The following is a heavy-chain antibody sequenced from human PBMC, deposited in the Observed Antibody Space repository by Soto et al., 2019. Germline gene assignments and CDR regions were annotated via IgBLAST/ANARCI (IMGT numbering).Heavy chain of an antibody. CDR2: INEAGTEK. Sequence: GGSLRVSCATSGGTFSTFWMTWVRQAPGKGLDWVANINEAGTEKYYADSVKGRFTISRDNAEKSLHLQMNSLRVEDTAVYYCARGRGMGPWCQGTTVTVSS. CDR1: GGTFSTFW. CDR3: ARGRGMGP. V-gene: IGHV3-7*03. J-gene: IGHJ6*02.